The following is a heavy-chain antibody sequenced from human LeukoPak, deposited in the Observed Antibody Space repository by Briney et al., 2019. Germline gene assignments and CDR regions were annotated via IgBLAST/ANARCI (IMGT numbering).Heavy chain of an antibody. V-gene: IGHV1-69*05. J-gene: IGHJ4*02. CDR3: ASQTSNYYDSSGLFDY. Sequence: SVKVSCKASGGTFSSYAISWVRQAPGQGLEWMGGIIPIFGTANYAQKFQGRVTITTDESTSTAYMELSSLRSDDTAVYYCASQTSNYYDSSGLFDYWGQGTLVTVSS. CDR1: GGTFSSYA. D-gene: IGHD3-22*01. CDR2: IIPIFGTA.